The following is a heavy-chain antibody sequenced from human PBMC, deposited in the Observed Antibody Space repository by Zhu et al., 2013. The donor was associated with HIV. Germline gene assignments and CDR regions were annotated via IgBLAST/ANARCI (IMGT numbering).Heavy chain of an antibody. Sequence: EVQLVESGGGLVQPGRSLRLSCTASGFTFGDYAMSWFRQAPGKGLEWVGFIRSKAYGGTTEYAASVKGRFTISRDDSKSIAYLQMNSLKTEDTAVYYCTRESITMTNDYWGQGTLVTVSS. V-gene: IGHV3-49*03. D-gene: IGHD3-22*01. CDR1: GFTFGDYA. J-gene: IGHJ4*02. CDR3: TRESITMTNDY. CDR2: IRSKAYGGTT.